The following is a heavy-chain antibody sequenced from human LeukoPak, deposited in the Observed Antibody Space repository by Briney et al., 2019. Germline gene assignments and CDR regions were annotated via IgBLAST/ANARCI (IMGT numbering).Heavy chain of an antibody. Sequence: SETLSLTCAVSGGSIRSSSYYWGWIRQPPGKGLEWIGSVYYSGNTYYNPSLKSRVTISVDTSKNQFSLKLSSVTAADTAVYYCASSPSVAAGTRVVFYFDYWGQGTLVTVSS. V-gene: IGHV4-39*01. J-gene: IGHJ4*02. CDR2: VYYSGNT. D-gene: IGHD6-13*01. CDR3: ASSPSVAAGTRVVFYFDY. CDR1: GGSIRSSSYY.